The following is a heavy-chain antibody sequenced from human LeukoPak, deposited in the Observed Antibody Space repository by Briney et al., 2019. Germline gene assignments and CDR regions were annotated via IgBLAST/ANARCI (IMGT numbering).Heavy chain of an antibody. D-gene: IGHD6-13*01. J-gene: IGHJ4*02. CDR2: IYYTGST. CDR1: GGSISSYY. V-gene: IGHV4-59*01. Sequence: PSETLSLTCTVSGGSISSYYWSWIRQPPGKGLEWIGYIYYTGSTNYNPSLKSRVTMSVDTSKNQFSLNLKSVTPEDTAVYYCARNLIPEQLVLNFWGQGALVTVSS. CDR3: ARNLIPEQLVLNF.